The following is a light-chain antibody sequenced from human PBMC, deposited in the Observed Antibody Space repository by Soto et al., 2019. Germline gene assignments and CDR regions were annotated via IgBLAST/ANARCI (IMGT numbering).Light chain of an antibody. CDR2: EGS. CDR3: CSYAGSSTFV. V-gene: IGLV2-23*03. Sequence: QSALTQPASVSGSLGRSITISCTGTSSDVGSYNLVSWYQQHPGKAPKLMIYEGSKRPSGVSNRFSGSKSGNTASLTISGLQAEDEADYYCCSYAGSSTFVFGGGTKMTVL. CDR1: SSDVGSYNL. J-gene: IGLJ2*01.